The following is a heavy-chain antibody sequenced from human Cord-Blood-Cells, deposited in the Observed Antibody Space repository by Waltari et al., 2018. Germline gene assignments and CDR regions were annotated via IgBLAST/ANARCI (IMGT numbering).Heavy chain of an antibody. CDR3: ARSYGAAGTCFQH. CDR1: GYTFTGYS. CDR2: INPNSGGT. J-gene: IGHJ1*01. V-gene: IGHV1-2*06. D-gene: IGHD6-13*01. Sequence: QVQLVQSGAEVKKPGASVKVSCKASGYTFTGYSMHWVRQAPGQGLEWMGRINPNSGGTNYAQKFQGRVTMTRDTSISTAYMELSRLRSDDTAVYYCARSYGAAGTCFQHWGQGTLVTVSS.